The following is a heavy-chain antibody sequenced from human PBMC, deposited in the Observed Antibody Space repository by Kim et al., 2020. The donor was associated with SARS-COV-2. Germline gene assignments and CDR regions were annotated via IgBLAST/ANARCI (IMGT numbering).Heavy chain of an antibody. V-gene: IGHV3-30*02. Sequence: YADSVKGRFTISRDNSKNTLYLQMNSLRAEETAVYYCANYVATGEHAFDIWGQGTMVTVSS. CDR3: ANYVATGEHAFDI. D-gene: IGHD3-10*02. J-gene: IGHJ3*02.